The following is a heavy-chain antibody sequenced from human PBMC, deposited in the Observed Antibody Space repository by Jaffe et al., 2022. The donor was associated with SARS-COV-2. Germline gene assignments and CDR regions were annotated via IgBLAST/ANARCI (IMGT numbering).Heavy chain of an antibody. J-gene: IGHJ6*03. V-gene: IGHV1-69*01. Sequence: QVQLVQSGAEVKKPGSSVKVSCKASGGTFSSYAISWVRQAPGQGLEWMGGIIPIFGTANYAQKFQGRVTITADESTSTAYMELSSLRSEDTAVYYCARVVGATGYYYYYYMDVWGKGTTVTVSS. D-gene: IGHD1-26*01. CDR2: IIPIFGTA. CDR1: GGTFSSYA. CDR3: ARVVGATGYYYYYYMDV.